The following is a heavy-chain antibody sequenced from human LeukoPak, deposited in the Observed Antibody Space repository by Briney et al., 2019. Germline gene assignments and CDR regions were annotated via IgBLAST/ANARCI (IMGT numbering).Heavy chain of an antibody. J-gene: IGHJ3*02. Sequence: GGSLRLSCAASGFTVSSNYMSWVRQAPGKGLEWVSVIYSGGSTYYADPVKGRFTISRDNSKNTLYLQMNSLRAEDTAVYYCARELRGWTNAFDIWGQGTMVTVSS. D-gene: IGHD3-10*01. CDR3: ARELRGWTNAFDI. CDR1: GFTVSSNY. CDR2: IYSGGST. V-gene: IGHV3-53*01.